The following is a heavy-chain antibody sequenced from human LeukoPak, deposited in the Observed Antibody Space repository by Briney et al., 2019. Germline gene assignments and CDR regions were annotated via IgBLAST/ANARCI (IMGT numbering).Heavy chain of an antibody. CDR1: GYTSTSYY. J-gene: IGHJ6*02. CDR2: INPSGGST. D-gene: IGHD4-17*01. Sequence: ASVKVSCEASGYTSTSYYMHWVRQAPGQGLEWMGIINPSGGSTSYAQKFQGRVTMTRDTSTSTVYMELSSLRSEDTAVYYCARDPATVTIDYYYYGMDVWGQGTTVTVSS. CDR3: ARDPATVTIDYYYYGMDV. V-gene: IGHV1-46*01.